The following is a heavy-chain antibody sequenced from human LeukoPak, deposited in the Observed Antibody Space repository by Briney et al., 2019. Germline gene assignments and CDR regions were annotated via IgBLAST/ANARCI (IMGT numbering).Heavy chain of an antibody. CDR1: GFTFSNFA. Sequence: PGKSLRLSCAASGFTFSNFAMHWVRQAPGKGLEWVANIWYDGTNQYYADSVKGRFTISRDNSQDTLYLQMNSLRAEDTAVYYCARGGITGTTSFIWGQGTLVTVSS. CDR3: ARGGITGTTSFI. J-gene: IGHJ4*02. V-gene: IGHV3-33*01. CDR2: IWYDGTNQ. D-gene: IGHD1-7*01.